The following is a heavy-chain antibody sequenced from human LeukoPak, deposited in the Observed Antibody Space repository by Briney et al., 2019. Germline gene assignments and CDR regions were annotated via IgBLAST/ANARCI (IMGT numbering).Heavy chain of an antibody. CDR3: ARSRGYCSGGSCYSYYYYGMDV. D-gene: IGHD2-15*01. V-gene: IGHV1-2*02. Sequence: ASVKVSCKASGYTFTGYYMHWVRQAPGQGLEWMGWINPNSGGTNYAQKFQGRVTMTTDTSISTAYMELSRLRSDDTAVYYCARSRGYCSGGSCYSYYYYGMDVWGQGTTVTVSS. J-gene: IGHJ6*02. CDR2: INPNSGGT. CDR1: GYTFTGYY.